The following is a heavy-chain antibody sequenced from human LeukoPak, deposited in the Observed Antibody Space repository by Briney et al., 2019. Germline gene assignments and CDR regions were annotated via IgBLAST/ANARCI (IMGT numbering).Heavy chain of an antibody. D-gene: IGHD6-13*01. V-gene: IGHV4-4*07. CDR2: IYTSGST. CDR1: GGSISSYY. J-gene: IGHJ4*02. CDR3: ARVYSSSWYKGRYFDY. Sequence: SETLSLTCTVSGGSISSYYWSWIRQPAGKGLEWIGRIYTSGSTNYNPSLKSRVTMSVDTSKNQFSLKLSSVTAADTAVYYCARVYSSSWYKGRYFDYWGQGTLVTVSS.